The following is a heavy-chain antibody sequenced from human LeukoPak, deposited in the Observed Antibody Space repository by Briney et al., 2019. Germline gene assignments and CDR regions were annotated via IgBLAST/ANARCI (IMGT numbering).Heavy chain of an antibody. Sequence: PGGSLRLSCAASGFTFSSYWMCWVRQDPGKGLAWVSCIKTDGSITAYACSVKGRFTISRDNAKNTLYLQMNSLRADDTAVYYCARDGDAPMTDFDYWGQGTLVTVSS. D-gene: IGHD2-21*02. CDR2: IKTDGSIT. CDR3: ARDGDAPMTDFDY. V-gene: IGHV3-74*01. CDR1: GFTFSSYW. J-gene: IGHJ4*02.